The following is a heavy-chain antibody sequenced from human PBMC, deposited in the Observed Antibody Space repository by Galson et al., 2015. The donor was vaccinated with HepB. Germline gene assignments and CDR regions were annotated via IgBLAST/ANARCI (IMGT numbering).Heavy chain of an antibody. CDR3: AKDATFSPWGNFDY. J-gene: IGHJ4*02. D-gene: IGHD3-16*01. V-gene: IGHV3-9*01. CDR1: GFSFDDYA. CDR2: ISWNSGSI. Sequence: SLRLSCAASGFSFDDYAMHWVRQAPGKGLEWVSGISWNSGSIGYADSVKGRFTISRDNAKNSLYLQMNSLRAEDTALYYSAKDATFSPWGNFDYWGQGTLVTVSS.